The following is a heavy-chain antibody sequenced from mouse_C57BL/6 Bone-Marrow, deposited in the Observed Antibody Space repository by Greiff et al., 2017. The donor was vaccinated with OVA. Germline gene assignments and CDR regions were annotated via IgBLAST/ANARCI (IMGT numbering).Heavy chain of an antibody. D-gene: IGHD2-5*01. CDR2: ISYDGSN. J-gene: IGHJ2*01. V-gene: IGHV3-6*01. Sequence: EVQVVESGPGLVKPSQSLSLTCSVTGYSITSGYYWNWIRQFPGNKLEWMGYISYDGSNNYNPSLKNRISITRYTSKNQFFLKLNSVTTEDTATYYCARGGGYSKDYWGQGTTLTVSS. CDR3: ARGGGYSKDY. CDR1: GYSITSGYY.